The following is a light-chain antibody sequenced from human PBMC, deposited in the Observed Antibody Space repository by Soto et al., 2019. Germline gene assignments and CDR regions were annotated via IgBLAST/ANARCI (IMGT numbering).Light chain of an antibody. V-gene: IGLV2-14*01. CDR3: SSYTSSSTPYV. J-gene: IGLJ1*01. CDR2: DVS. CDR1: SSDVGGYNY. Sequence: QSVLTQPASVSGSPGQSITISCTGTSSDVGGYNYVFWYQQHPGKAPKLMIYDVSNRPSGVSNRFSGSKSGNTAYLTISGLQAEAEADYYCSSYTSSSTPYVFGTGTKLTVL.